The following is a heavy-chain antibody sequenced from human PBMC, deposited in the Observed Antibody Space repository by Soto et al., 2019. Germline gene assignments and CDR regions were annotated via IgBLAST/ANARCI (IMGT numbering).Heavy chain of an antibody. Sequence: PSETLSLTCTVSGGSVSSGSYYWSWIRQPPGKGLEWIGYIYYSGSTNYNPSLKSRVTISVDTSKNQFSLKLSSVTAADTAVYYCAREHRSSWYYYYYGMDVWGQGTTVTVSS. CDR1: GGSVSSGSYY. CDR2: IYYSGST. J-gene: IGHJ6*02. D-gene: IGHD6-13*01. CDR3: AREHRSSWYYYYYGMDV. V-gene: IGHV4-61*01.